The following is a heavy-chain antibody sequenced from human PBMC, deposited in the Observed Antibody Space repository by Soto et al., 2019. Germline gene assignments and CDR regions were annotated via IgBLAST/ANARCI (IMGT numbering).Heavy chain of an antibody. CDR2: IYPSDSDT. CDR1: GYTFTNYW. Sequence: PGESLKISCKGSGYTFTNYWIGWVRQMPGKGLEWMGIIYPSDSDTTYNPSFEGQVTMSADKSIITAYLQWSSLKASDTAMYYCERRRGGFGAHEAFDYWGQGKLVYVS. D-gene: IGHD5-12*01. J-gene: IGHJ4*02. V-gene: IGHV5-51*01. CDR3: ERRRGGFGAHEAFDY.